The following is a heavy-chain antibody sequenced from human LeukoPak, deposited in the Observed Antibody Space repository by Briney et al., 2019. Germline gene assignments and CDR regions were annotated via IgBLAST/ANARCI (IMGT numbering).Heavy chain of an antibody. CDR3: ARHPNYYDSSGYVDY. D-gene: IGHD3-22*01. CDR1: GGSISSYY. V-gene: IGHV4-59*08. CDR2: IYYSGST. J-gene: IGHJ4*02. Sequence: SETLSLTCTVSGGSISSYYWSWIRQPPGKGLERIGYIYYSGSTNYNPSLKSRVTISVETSKNQFSLKLSSVTAADTAVYYCARHPNYYDSSGYVDYWGQGTLVTVSS.